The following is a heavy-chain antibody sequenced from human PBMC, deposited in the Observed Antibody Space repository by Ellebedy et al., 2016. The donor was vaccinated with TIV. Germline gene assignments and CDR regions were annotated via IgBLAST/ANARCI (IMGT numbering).Heavy chain of an antibody. D-gene: IGHD6-19*01. J-gene: IGHJ6*02. CDR3: ARDASRAVAGAFYYHGLDA. CDR1: GGSISSYY. CDR2: IYYGGSA. Sequence: SETLSLTXTVSGGSISSYYWSWIRQPPGKGLEWIGYIYYGGSANYNPSLKSRVTISVDTSKNQFSLKLRSVTAADTAVYYCARDASRAVAGAFYYHGLDAWGQGTTVTVSS. V-gene: IGHV4-59*01.